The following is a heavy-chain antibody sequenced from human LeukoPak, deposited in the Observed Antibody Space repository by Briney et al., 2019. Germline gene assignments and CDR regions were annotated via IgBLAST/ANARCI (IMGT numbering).Heavy chain of an antibody. J-gene: IGHJ4*02. V-gene: IGHV3-74*01. CDR2: VNSDGSST. D-gene: IGHD3-22*01. CDR3: ARSYYDSSALDY. CDR1: GFTFSSYW. Sequence: GGSLRLSWAASGFTFSSYWMHWVRQAPGKGLVWVSRVNSDGSSTSYADSVKGRFTISRDNAKNTLYLQMNSLRAEDTAVYYCARSYYDSSALDYWGQGTLVTVSS.